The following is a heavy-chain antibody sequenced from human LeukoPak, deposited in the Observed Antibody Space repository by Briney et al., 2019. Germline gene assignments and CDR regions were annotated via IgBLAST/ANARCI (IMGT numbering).Heavy chain of an antibody. CDR3: ARGPGIAAAGRFDY. D-gene: IGHD6-13*01. CDR1: GGTFSSYA. CDR2: IIPIFGTA. J-gene: IGHJ4*02. Sequence: ASVKVSCKASGGTFSSYAISWVRQAPGQGLEWMGGIIPIFGTANYAQKFQGRVTITADESTSTAYMELSSLRSEDTAVYYCARGPGIAAAGRFDYWGQGTLVTVSS. V-gene: IGHV1-69*13.